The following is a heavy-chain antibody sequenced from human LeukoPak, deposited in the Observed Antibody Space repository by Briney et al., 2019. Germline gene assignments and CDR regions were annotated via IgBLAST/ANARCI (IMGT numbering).Heavy chain of an antibody. D-gene: IGHD1-7*01. CDR3: ARGVGTIAQGYYFDY. Sequence: GRSLRLSCAASGFTFSSYAMHWVRQAPGKGLEWVAVISYDGSNKYYADSVKGRFTISRDNSKNTLYLQMNSLRAEDTAVYYCARGVGTIAQGYYFDYWGQGTLVTVSS. CDR1: GFTFSSYA. J-gene: IGHJ4*02. V-gene: IGHV3-30-3*01. CDR2: ISYDGSNK.